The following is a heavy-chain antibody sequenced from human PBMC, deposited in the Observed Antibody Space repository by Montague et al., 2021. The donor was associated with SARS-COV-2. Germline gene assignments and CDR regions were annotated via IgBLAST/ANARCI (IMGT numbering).Heavy chain of an antibody. V-gene: IGHV4-59*13. CDR3: ARIAMAATFDS. D-gene: IGHD6-19*01. Sequence: SETLSLTCTVSGGSISPYYWNWIRQPPGKGLEWIGYIYYTGGTTYNPSLKSRVSMSVDTSKNQFSLRLTSVVAADTAVYYCARIAMAATFDSWGQGALVTVSS. CDR2: IYYTGGT. CDR1: GGSISPYY. J-gene: IGHJ4*02.